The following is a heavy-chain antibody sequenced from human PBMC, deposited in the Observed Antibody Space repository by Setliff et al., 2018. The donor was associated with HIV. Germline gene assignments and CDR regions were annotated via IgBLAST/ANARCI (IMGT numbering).Heavy chain of an antibody. CDR1: GGSFSGYY. Sequence: SETLSLTCAFNGGSFSGYYWMWIRQSPGEGLEWIGEINHSGNTNYNPSLKSRVTMSGDTSKNQFSLNLTSVTAADTAVYFCARGLGRGSGTYYNPPCYWGPGTLVTVSS. CDR2: INHSGNT. CDR3: ARGLGRGSGTYYNPPCY. J-gene: IGHJ4*02. V-gene: IGHV4-34*01. D-gene: IGHD3-10*01.